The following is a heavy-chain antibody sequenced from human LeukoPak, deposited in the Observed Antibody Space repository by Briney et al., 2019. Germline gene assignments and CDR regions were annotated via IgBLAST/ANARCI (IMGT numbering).Heavy chain of an antibody. CDR2: ISSSSSYI. CDR3: ARVMSYGYAFDI. D-gene: IGHD5-18*01. Sequence: GGSLRLSCAASGFTFSSYSMNWVRQAPGKGLEWVSSISSSSSYIYYADSVKGRFTISRDNAKNSLYLQMNSLRAEDTAVYYCARVMSYGYAFDIWGQGTMVTVSS. V-gene: IGHV3-21*01. J-gene: IGHJ3*02. CDR1: GFTFSSYS.